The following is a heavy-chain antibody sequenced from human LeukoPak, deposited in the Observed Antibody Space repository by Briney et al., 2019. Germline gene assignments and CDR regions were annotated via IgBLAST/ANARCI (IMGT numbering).Heavy chain of an antibody. CDR1: GFTVSSNY. CDR2: IYSGGST. J-gene: IGHJ6*03. CDR3: AKDYSNYGYYYFYMDV. V-gene: IGHV3-66*01. Sequence: TGGSLRLSCAASGFTVSSNYMSWVRQAPGKGLEWVSIIYSGGSTYYADSVKGRFTISRDNPKNTLYLQMNSLRTEDTAVYYCAKDYSNYGYYYFYMDVWGKGTTVTVSS. D-gene: IGHD4-11*01.